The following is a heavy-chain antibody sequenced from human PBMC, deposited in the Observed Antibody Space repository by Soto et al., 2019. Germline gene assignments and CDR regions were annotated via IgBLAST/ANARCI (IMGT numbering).Heavy chain of an antibody. V-gene: IGHV3-48*02. CDR1: GFTFSSYS. CDR2: ISSSSSTI. D-gene: IGHD2-21*02. J-gene: IGHJ3*02. Sequence: GGSLRLSCAASGFTFSSYSMNWVRQAPGKGLEWVSYISSSSSTIYYADSVKGRFTISRDNAKNSLYLQMNSLRDEDTAVYYCARGRPHIVVVTAIPDAFDIWGQGTMVTVSS. CDR3: ARGRPHIVVVTAIPDAFDI.